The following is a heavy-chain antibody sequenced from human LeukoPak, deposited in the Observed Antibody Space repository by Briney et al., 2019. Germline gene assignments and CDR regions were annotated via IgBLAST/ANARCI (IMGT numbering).Heavy chain of an antibody. D-gene: IGHD2-2*01. CDR3: AREAYCSSTTCPDAFDI. CDR1: GFTVSSNY. CDR2: IYNGGST. Sequence: GGSLRLSCAASGFTVSSNYMSWVRQAPGKGLEWVSVIYNGGSTYYADSVKGRFTISRDISKNTLYLQMNTLRVEDTAVYYCAREAYCSSTTCPDAFDIWGQGTMVTVSS. J-gene: IGHJ3*02. V-gene: IGHV3-53*01.